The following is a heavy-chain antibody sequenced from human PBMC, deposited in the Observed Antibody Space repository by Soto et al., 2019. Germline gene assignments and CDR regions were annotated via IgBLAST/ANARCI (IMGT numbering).Heavy chain of an antibody. D-gene: IGHD3-22*01. CDR2: IKQDGSEK. Sequence: GGSLRLSCAASGFTFSSYWMSWVRQAPGKGLEWVANIKQDGSEKYYVDSVKGRFTISRDNAKNSLYLQMNSLRAEDTAVYYCARVLARYYYESSGYYPAYCFDYWGQGTLVTVSS. V-gene: IGHV3-7*01. CDR3: ARVLARYYYESSGYYPAYCFDY. CDR1: GFTFSSYW. J-gene: IGHJ4*02.